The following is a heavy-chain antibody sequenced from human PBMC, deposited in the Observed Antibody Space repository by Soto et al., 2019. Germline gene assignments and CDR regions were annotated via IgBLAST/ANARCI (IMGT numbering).Heavy chain of an antibody. Sequence: SETLSLTCAVYGGSFSAYYWSWIRQPPGKGLEWIGEINHSGSTNYNPSLKSRVTISVDTSKNQFSLKLSSVTAADTAVYYCARSTVTYYYDSSGYSFDYWGQGTLVTVSS. CDR2: INHSGST. V-gene: IGHV4-34*01. CDR1: GGSFSAYY. D-gene: IGHD3-22*01. CDR3: ARSTVTYYYDSSGYSFDY. J-gene: IGHJ4*02.